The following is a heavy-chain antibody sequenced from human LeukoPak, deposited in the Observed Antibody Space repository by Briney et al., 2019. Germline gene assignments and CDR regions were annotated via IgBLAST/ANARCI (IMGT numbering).Heavy chain of an antibody. Sequence: PGGSLRLSCAASGFTVSSNYMSGVRQAPGRGLEWVSVIYSGGSTYYADSVKGRFTISRDNSKNTLYLQMNSLRAEDTAVYYCARGDSSGYYYFEYWGQGTLVTVSS. J-gene: IGHJ4*02. CDR1: GFTVSSNY. CDR3: ARGDSSGYYYFEY. CDR2: IYSGGST. D-gene: IGHD6-19*01. V-gene: IGHV3-53*01.